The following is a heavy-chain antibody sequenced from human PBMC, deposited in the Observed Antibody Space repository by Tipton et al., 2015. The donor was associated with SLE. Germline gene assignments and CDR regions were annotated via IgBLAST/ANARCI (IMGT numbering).Heavy chain of an antibody. CDR1: GYSFTNSW. Sequence: VQLVQSGAEVKKPGEALQISCKTSGYSFTNSWIVWFRHMPGKGLECMGMIDPSDSENRYNPSFQGHVSMSIDRSTTTAYLQWRSLKASDTAMYFCARRWVQTVFDYWGQGTLVTVSS. V-gene: IGHV5-51*03. CDR2: IDPSDSEN. J-gene: IGHJ4*02. CDR3: ARRWVQTVFDY. D-gene: IGHD3-10*01.